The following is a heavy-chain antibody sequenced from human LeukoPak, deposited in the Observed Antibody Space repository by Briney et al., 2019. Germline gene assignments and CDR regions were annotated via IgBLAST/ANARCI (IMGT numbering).Heavy chain of an antibody. CDR2: IYYSGST. V-gene: IGHV4-39*01. CDR3: ARHTIVGAHFDY. D-gene: IGHD1-26*01. J-gene: IGHJ4*02. CDR1: GASISSSTYY. Sequence: PSETLSLTCTVSGASISSSTYYWSWIRQPPGKGLEWIGSIYYSGSTYYNPSLKSRVTISVDTSKNQFSLKLSSVTAADTAVYYCARHTIVGAHFDYWGQGTLVTVSS.